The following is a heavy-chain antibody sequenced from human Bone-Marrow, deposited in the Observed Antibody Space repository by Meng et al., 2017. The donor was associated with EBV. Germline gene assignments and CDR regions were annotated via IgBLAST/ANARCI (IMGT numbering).Heavy chain of an antibody. CDR1: GFTFTNYG. Sequence: QGQLVQSGAEVKQPGASVKVSCKASGFTFTNYGISWVRQAPGQGLEWMGWISAYNGDINYAQKFQGRVTMTTDTLTSTAYMEVRSLRSEDTAVYYCARDVWGSGGYHSDYWGQGTMVTVSS. V-gene: IGHV1-18*01. J-gene: IGHJ4*02. D-gene: IGHD2-15*01. CDR3: ARDVWGSGGYHSDY. CDR2: ISAYNGDI.